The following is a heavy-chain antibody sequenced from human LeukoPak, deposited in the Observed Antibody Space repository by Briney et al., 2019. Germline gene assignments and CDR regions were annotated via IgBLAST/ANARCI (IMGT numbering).Heavy chain of an antibody. J-gene: IGHJ4*02. CDR3: ARRAGDYSHPYDY. V-gene: IGHV3-53*01. Sequence: GGSLRLSCAASGFTFSSYEMSWVRQAPGKGLEWVSFIYSGGNTHYSDSVKGRFTISRDNSKNTLYLQMNSLRAEDTAVYYCARRAGDYSHPYDYWGQGTLVTASS. CDR1: GFTFSSYE. D-gene: IGHD3-22*01. CDR2: IYSGGNT.